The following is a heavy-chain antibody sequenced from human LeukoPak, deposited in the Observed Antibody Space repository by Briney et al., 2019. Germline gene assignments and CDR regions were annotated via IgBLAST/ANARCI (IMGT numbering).Heavy chain of an antibody. V-gene: IGHV3-21*01. D-gene: IGHD5-12*01. J-gene: IGHJ6*03. CDR3: ARGAATRKSGFYYYYMDV. CDR2: ITTGNSFL. Sequence: PGGSLRLSCAASRFTFSSYNVNWVRQAPGKGLEWVSSITTGNSFLYFADSVKGRFTISRDHANNSLYLQMNSLRADDTAVYYCARGAATRKSGFYYYYMDVWGKGTTVTVSS. CDR1: RFTFSSYN.